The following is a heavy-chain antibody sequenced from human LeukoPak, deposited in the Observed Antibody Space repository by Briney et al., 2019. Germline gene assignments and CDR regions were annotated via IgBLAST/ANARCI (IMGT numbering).Heavy chain of an antibody. CDR1: GGSFSGYY. J-gene: IGHJ4*02. CDR3: ARGPPLVVVPAAMRESDY. V-gene: IGHV4-34*01. Sequence: PSETLSLTCAVYGGSFSGYYWSWIRQPPWKGLEWIGEINHSGSTNYNPSLKSRVTISVDTSKNQFSLKLSSVTAADTAVYYCARGPPLVVVPAAMRESDYWGQGTLVTVSS. D-gene: IGHD2-2*01. CDR2: INHSGST.